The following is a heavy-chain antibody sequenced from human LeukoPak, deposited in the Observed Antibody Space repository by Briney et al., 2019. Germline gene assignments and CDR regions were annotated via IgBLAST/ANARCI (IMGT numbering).Heavy chain of an antibody. J-gene: IGHJ4*02. Sequence: GESLKISCKGSGYSFTSYWIRWVRQMPGKGLEWMGIINPGDSNTKYSPSFQGQVTISADKSINTAYLQWSGLKASDTAMYYCARHQSPPHYYYDSSGYYDYWGQGTLVTVSS. CDR1: GYSFTSYW. V-gene: IGHV5-51*01. CDR2: INPGDSNT. CDR3: ARHQSPPHYYYDSSGYYDY. D-gene: IGHD3-22*01.